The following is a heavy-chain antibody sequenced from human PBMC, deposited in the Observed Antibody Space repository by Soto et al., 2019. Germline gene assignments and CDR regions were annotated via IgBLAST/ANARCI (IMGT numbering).Heavy chain of an antibody. J-gene: IGHJ3*02. CDR1: GYTFTSYG. CDR2: ISAYNGNT. D-gene: IGHD1-26*01. Sequence: ASVKVSCKASGYTFTSYGISWVRQAPGQWLELMGWISAYNGNTNYAQKLQGSVTMTTDTSTSTAYMELGSLRSDDTAVYYCARGLGASYAFDIWGQGTMVTVSS. CDR3: ARGLGASYAFDI. V-gene: IGHV1-18*01.